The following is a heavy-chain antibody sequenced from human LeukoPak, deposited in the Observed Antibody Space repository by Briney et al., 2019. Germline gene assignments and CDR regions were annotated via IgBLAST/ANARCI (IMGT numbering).Heavy chain of an antibody. D-gene: IGHD4-17*01. CDR2: ISYIGST. J-gene: IGHJ3*02. Sequence: SETLSLTCAVSADSFSSHYWTWIRQPPGKGLEWIGYISYIGSTNYNPSLKSRVTISIGTSKNQFSLKLSSVTAADTAVYYCARDLVTVTKGFDIWGQGTMVTVSS. CDR1: ADSFSSHY. CDR3: ARDLVTVTKGFDI. V-gene: IGHV4-59*11.